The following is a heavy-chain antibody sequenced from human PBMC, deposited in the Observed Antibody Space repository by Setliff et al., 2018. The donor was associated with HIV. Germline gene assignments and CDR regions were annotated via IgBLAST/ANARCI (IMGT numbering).Heavy chain of an antibody. Sequence: ASVKVSCKASGYTFTGYYMHWVRQAPGQGLEWMGRINPNSGGTNYAQKFQGRVTMTRDTSISTAYMELSRLRSDDTAVYSCARQVGNKVLFDSWGQGTLVTVSS. J-gene: IGHJ4*02. D-gene: IGHD7-27*01. CDR1: GYTFTGYY. CDR3: ARQVGNKVLFDS. V-gene: IGHV1-2*06. CDR2: INPNSGGT.